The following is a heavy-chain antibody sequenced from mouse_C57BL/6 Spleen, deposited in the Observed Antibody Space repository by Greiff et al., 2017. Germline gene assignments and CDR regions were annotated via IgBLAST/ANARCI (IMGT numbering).Heavy chain of an antibody. J-gene: IGHJ4*01. CDR1: GYSITSGYY. V-gene: IGHV3-6*01. CDR3: ARGGYYPYAMDY. D-gene: IGHD2-12*01. CDR2: ISYDGSN. Sequence: ESGPGLVKPSQSLSLTCSVTGYSITSGYYWNWIRQFPGNKLEWMGYISYDGSNNYNPSLKNRISITRDTSKNQFFLKLNSVTTEDTATYYCARGGYYPYAMDYWGQGTSVTVSS.